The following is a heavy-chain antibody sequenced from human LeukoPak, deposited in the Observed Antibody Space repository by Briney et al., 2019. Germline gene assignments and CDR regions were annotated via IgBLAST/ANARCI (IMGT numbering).Heavy chain of an antibody. V-gene: IGHV4-59*11. D-gene: IGHD1-7*01. Sequence: SETLSLTCTVSGGSISSHYWSWIRQPPGKGLEWIGYIYYSGSTNYNPSLKSRVTISVDTSKNQFSLKLSSVTAADTAVYYCARAELGGYYYYYYMDVRGKGTTVTVSS. CDR2: IYYSGST. J-gene: IGHJ6*03. CDR1: GGSISSHY. CDR3: ARAELGGYYYYYYMDV.